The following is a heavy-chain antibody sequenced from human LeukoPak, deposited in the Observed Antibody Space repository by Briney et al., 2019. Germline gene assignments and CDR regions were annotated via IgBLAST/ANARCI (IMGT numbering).Heavy chain of an antibody. CDR3: XXXXXXXXXXYQLAGDLFDY. Sequence: GGSLRLSCAASGFTFSDYYMSWIRQAPGKGLEWVSYISSSGSTIYYADSVKGRFTISRDNAKNSLYLQMNSLRADDTAVYYCXXXXXXXXXXYQLAGDLFDYWGQGTLVTVSS. CDR1: GFTFSDYY. D-gene: IGHD3-10*01. V-gene: IGHV3-11*04. J-gene: IGHJ4*02. CDR2: ISSSGSTI.